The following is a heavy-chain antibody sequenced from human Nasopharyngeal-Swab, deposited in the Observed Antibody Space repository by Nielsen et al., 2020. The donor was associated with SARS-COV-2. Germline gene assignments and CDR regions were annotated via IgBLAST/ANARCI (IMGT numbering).Heavy chain of an antibody. CDR2: IYYSGNT. D-gene: IGHD6-19*01. J-gene: IGHJ4*02. Sequence: SETLSLTCTVSGGSISSSSYYWGWIRQPPGKGLEYIGSIYYSGNTYYSPSLKSRVTISVDKSKNQFSLRLSSVTAADTAVYYCARQSSGYSSGDINWGQGTLVTVSS. V-gene: IGHV4-39*01. CDR3: ARQSSGYSSGDIN. CDR1: GGSISSSSYY.